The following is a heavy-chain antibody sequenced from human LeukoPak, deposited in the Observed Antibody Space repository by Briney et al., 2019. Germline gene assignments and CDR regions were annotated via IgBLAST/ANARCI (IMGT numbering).Heavy chain of an antibody. CDR2: IYPGDSDT. CDR3: ARHFSDDILTVNY. J-gene: IGHJ4*02. Sequence: RGEPLKISCKGSGYSFTSYWIGWVRQMPGKGLEWMGIIYPGDSDTRYSPSFQGQVTISADKSISTAYLQWSSLKASDTAMYYCARHFSDDILTVNYWGQGTLVTVSS. D-gene: IGHD3-9*01. CDR1: GYSFTSYW. V-gene: IGHV5-51*01.